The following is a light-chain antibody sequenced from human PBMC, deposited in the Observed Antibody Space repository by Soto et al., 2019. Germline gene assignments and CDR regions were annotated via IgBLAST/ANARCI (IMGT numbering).Light chain of an antibody. J-gene: IGKJ1*01. CDR3: QQYNSYSE. Sequence: DIQMTQSPSTRSASVGDRVTITCRASQSISSWLAWYQQKPGKAPKLLIYKASSLESGVPSRFSGSGSGTEFTLTISSLQPDDFATYYCQQYNSYSEFGQGTKVDIK. CDR1: QSISSW. CDR2: KAS. V-gene: IGKV1-5*03.